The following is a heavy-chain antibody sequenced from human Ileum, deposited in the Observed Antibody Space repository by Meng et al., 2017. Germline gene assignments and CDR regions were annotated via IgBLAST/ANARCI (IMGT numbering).Heavy chain of an antibody. D-gene: IGHD3-22*01. V-gene: IGHV1-3*01. J-gene: IGHJ4*02. Sequence: QGQVVQFWGEVKTTGASLKVSFKASGYTFSNYAMNWVRQAPGQRLEWMGWINAGNGDTKYSQKFQGRVTITRDTSASTGYMELSSLRSEDTAVYYCARFSSGYFFGYWGQGTLVTVSS. CDR3: ARFSSGYFFGY. CDR1: GYTFSNYA. CDR2: INAGNGDT.